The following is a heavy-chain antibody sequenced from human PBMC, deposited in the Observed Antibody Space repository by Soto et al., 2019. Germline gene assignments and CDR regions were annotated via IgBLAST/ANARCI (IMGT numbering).Heavy chain of an antibody. J-gene: IGHJ6*03. Sequence: GGSLRLSCAASGFTFSSYGMHWVRQAPGKGLEWVAVISYDGSNKYYADSVKGRFTISRDNSKNTLYLQMNSLRAEDTAVYYCAKDWLWTTRMWYYYYMDVWGKGTTVTVSS. CDR1: GFTFSSYG. V-gene: IGHV3-30*18. D-gene: IGHD3-3*01. CDR2: ISYDGSNK. CDR3: AKDWLWTTRMWYYYYMDV.